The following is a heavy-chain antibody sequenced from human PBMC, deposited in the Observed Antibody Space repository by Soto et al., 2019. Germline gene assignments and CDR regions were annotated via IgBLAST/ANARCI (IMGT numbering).Heavy chain of an antibody. J-gene: IGHJ4*02. D-gene: IGHD1-1*01. V-gene: IGHV3-7*01. Sequence: EVHLEESGGGLVHPGGSLRLSCAASGFTFSSYWMNWVRQAPGKGLEWVANIDEGGSEYNDAESVRGRFTISRDNAKNTVYLQMNSLRAADTAVYYCARTGDGHHDFLDYWGQGILGSVAS. CDR2: IDEGGSEY. CDR3: ARTGDGHHDFLDY. CDR1: GFTFSSYW.